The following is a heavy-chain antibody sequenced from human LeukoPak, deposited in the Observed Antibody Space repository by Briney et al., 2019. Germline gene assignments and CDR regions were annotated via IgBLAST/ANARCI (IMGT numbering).Heavy chain of an antibody. Sequence: GGSLRLSCAASGFTFSSYAMSWVRQAPGKGLEWVSAISGSGGSTYYADSVKGRFTISRENSKNTLYLQMNSLRAEDTAVYYCAKISRGYCSSTSCRGDFDYWGQGTLVTVSS. D-gene: IGHD2-2*01. CDR2: ISGSGGST. J-gene: IGHJ4*02. V-gene: IGHV3-23*01. CDR1: GFTFSSYA. CDR3: AKISRGYCSSTSCRGDFDY.